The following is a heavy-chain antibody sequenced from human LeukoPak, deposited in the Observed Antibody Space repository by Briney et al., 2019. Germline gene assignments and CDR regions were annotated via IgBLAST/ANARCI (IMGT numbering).Heavy chain of an antibody. CDR2: INEDGSQT. J-gene: IGHJ5*02. CDR1: GYTLNIYF. CDR3: ARDFLGFSVS. Sequence: GGSLRLSRAASGYTLNIYFMRGVRRAPRKGLEWVYSINEDGSQTYYVDSVKGRFTISRDNAKNSPYLQMNSLRAEDTAVYYCARDFLGFSVSWGQGTLVTVSS. V-gene: IGHV3-7*04. D-gene: IGHD1-26*01.